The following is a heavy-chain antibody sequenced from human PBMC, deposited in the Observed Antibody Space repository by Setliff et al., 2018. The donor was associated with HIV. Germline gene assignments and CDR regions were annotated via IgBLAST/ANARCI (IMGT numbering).Heavy chain of an antibody. Sequence: SETLSLTCAVYGESFSGYYWSWIRQPAGKGLEWLGEINHSGRAKYNPSLKSRASISADTSKNQFSLRLTSVTAADTADYYCARGAPYCNHGICHLFDYWGHGNLVTVSS. D-gene: IGHD2-8*01. CDR1: GESFSGYY. CDR3: ARGAPYCNHGICHLFDY. J-gene: IGHJ4*01. V-gene: IGHV4-34*01. CDR2: INHSGRA.